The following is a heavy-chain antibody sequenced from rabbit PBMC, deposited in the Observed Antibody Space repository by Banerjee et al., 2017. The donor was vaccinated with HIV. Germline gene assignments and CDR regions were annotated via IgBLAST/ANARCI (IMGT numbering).Heavy chain of an antibody. J-gene: IGHJ3*01. D-gene: IGHD3-3*01. Sequence: QEQVVESGGGLVQPGGSLKLTCKASGIDFSRSFWISWVRQTPGKGLEWIGCIYPTYGATDYANWVNGRFTISLDNAQNTVFLQMTSLTTADTATYFCARGLVAGVLDLWGQGTLVTVS. V-gene: IGHV1S43*01. CDR3: ARGLVAGVLDL. CDR1: GIDFSRSFW. CDR2: IYPTYGAT.